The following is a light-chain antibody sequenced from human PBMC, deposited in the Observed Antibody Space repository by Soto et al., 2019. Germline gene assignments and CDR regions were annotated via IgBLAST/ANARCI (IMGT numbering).Light chain of an antibody. CDR3: QHYVGSP. J-gene: IGKJ4*01. V-gene: IGKV3-20*01. CDR1: QSISSSY. CDR2: GTS. Sequence: EIVLTQSPGTLSLSPGEGATLSCRASQSISSSYLAWYQQKPGQAPRLLIYGTSSRATGIPDRFSGTVSGTDFTLTISRLEPEDFAVYYCQHYVGSPFGGGTKVEIK.